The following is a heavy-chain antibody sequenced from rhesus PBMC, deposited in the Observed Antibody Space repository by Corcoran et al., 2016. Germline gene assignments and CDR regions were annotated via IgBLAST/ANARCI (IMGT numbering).Heavy chain of an antibody. J-gene: IGHJ4*01. CDR2: ITTCCGSPP. D-gene: IGHD1-44*01. V-gene: IGHV3-110*01. Sequence: EVQLVESGGGLVQPGGYLRLSCVASGFTFTATYMDWVRQAPGKGLELVSGITTCCGSPPIYPDPIKFRFLLSRSNAMHTLFLQMTSLRSEDTAVYYCARPRHHSGNYYFDYWGQGVLVTVSS. CDR3: ARPRHHSGNYYFDY. CDR1: GFTFTATY.